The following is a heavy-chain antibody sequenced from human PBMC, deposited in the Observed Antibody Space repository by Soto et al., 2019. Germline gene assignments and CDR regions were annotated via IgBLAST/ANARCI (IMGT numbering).Heavy chain of an antibody. Sequence: GGYLRLSCAASGFTVSSNYMSWVRQAPGKGLEWVSVIYSGGSTYYADSVKGRFTISRDNSKNTLYLQMNSLRAEDTAVYYCARDHGNYYYGIYVWSQGSTVTVS. CDR2: IYSGGST. J-gene: IGHJ6*02. CDR1: GFTVSSNY. CDR3: ARDHGNYYYGIYV. V-gene: IGHV3-53*01.